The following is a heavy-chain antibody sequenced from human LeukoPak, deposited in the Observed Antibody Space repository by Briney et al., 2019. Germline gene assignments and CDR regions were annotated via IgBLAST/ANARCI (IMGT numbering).Heavy chain of an antibody. J-gene: IGHJ6*03. CDR3: ARQLYSSGSYYAPMDV. CDR1: GGSISSNIYF. CDR2: IHYSGST. Sequence: SETLSLTCTVSGGSISSNIYFWGWIRQPPGKGLEWIGSIHYSGSTYHDPSLKSRVTVSLDTSKNQFSLKLSSVTATDTAVYYCARQLYSSGSYYAPMDVWGKGTTVTISS. D-gene: IGHD3-10*01. V-gene: IGHV4-39*01.